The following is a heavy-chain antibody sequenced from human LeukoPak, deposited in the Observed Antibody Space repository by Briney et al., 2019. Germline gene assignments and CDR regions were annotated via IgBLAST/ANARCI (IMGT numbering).Heavy chain of an antibody. Sequence: SVKVSCKASGGTFSSYAISWVRQAPGQGLEWMGGIIPIFGTANYAQKFQGRVTITADESTSTAYMELSSLRSEDTAVYYCAVEYSSSITHYYHYMDVWGKGTTVTVSS. D-gene: IGHD6-6*01. V-gene: IGHV1-69*01. J-gene: IGHJ6*03. CDR2: IIPIFGTA. CDR3: AVEYSSSITHYYHYMDV. CDR1: GGTFSSYA.